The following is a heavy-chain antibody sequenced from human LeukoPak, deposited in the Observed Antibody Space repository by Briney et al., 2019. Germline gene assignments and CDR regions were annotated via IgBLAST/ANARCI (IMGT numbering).Heavy chain of an antibody. CDR1: GYTFTSYD. D-gene: IGHD3-16*02. J-gene: IGHJ5*02. CDR2: MNPNSGNT. V-gene: IGHV1-8*03. Sequence: ASVKVSCKASGYTFTSYDINWVRQATGQGLEWMGRMNPNSGNTGYAQKFQGRVTITRNTSISTAYMELSSLRSEDTAVYYCARSQGDYVWGSYRSGWFDPWGQGTLVTVSS. CDR3: ARSQGDYVWGSYRSGWFDP.